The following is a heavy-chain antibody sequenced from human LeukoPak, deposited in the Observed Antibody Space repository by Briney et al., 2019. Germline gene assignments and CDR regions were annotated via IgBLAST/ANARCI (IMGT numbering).Heavy chain of an antibody. CDR2: ISHSGST. D-gene: IGHD2-2*01. CDR3: ARGLHVPAAINDYYYYMDV. CDR1: GGSFSGYY. V-gene: IGHV4-34*01. J-gene: IGHJ6*03. Sequence: SETLSLTCAVYGGSFSGYYWSWIRQSPGKGLEWIGEISHSGSTNYDPPLKSRVTISVDASKNQFSLKLRSVTAADTAVYYCARGLHVPAAINDYYYYMDVWGKGTTVTVSS.